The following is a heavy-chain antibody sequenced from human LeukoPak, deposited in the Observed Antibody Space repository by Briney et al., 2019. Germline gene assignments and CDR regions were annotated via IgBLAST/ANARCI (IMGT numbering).Heavy chain of an antibody. CDR2: IDSSGTTI. V-gene: IGHV3-48*03. Sequence: QSGGSLRLSCATSGFSFSSLEMNWVRQAPGKGLEWVAHIDSSGTTIYYADSVKGRFTISRDNSKNTLYLQMNSLRAEDTAVYYCARDLTYNPNYYYYYGMDVWGQGTTVTVSS. CDR3: ARDLTYNPNYYYYYGMDV. J-gene: IGHJ6*02. D-gene: IGHD1-14*01. CDR1: GFSFSSLE.